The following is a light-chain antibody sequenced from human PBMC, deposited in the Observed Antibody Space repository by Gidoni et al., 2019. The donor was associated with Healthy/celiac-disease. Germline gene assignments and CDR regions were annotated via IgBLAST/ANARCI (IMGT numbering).Light chain of an antibody. V-gene: IGLV3-1*01. CDR1: KLGDKY. CDR3: QAWDSSTDVV. Sequence: SYELTQPPSVSVSPGQTASITCSGDKLGDKYACWYQQKPGQSPVLVSDQDSKRPSGIPERFSGSNSGNTATLTISGTQARDEADYYCQAWDSSTDVVFGGGTKLTVL. J-gene: IGLJ2*01. CDR2: QDS.